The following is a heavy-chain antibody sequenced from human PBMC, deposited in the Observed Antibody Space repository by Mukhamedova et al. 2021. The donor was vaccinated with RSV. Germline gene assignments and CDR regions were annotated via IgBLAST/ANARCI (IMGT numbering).Heavy chain of an antibody. Sequence: VANIKQDGSEKYYVDSVKGRFTISRDNAKNSLYLQMNSLRAEDTAVYYCARVRDFWSGYYYYMDVWGKGTTVTVSS. CDR3: ARVRDFWSGYYYYMDV. CDR2: IKQDGSEK. D-gene: IGHD3-3*01. V-gene: IGHV3-7*01. J-gene: IGHJ6*03.